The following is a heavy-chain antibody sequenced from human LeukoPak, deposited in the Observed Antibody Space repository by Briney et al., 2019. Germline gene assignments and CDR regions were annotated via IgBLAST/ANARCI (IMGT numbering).Heavy chain of an antibody. V-gene: IGHV3-43*01. J-gene: IGHJ5*02. CDR3: AKEVVPAAIVFWFDP. CDR2: ISWDGGST. Sequence: PGGSLRLPCAASGFTFDDYTMHWVRQAPGKGLEWVSLISWDGGSTYYADSVKGRFTISRDNSKNSLYLQMNSLRTEDTALYYCAKEVVPAAIVFWFDPWGQGTLVTVSS. D-gene: IGHD2-2*02. CDR1: GFTFDDYT.